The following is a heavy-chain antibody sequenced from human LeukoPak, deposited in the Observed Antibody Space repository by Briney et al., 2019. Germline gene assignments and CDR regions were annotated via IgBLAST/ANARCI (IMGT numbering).Heavy chain of an antibody. J-gene: IGHJ5*02. CDR1: GYTFTSYD. CDR2: MNPNSGNT. CDR3: ARRVPFVGRVLGFDP. V-gene: IGHV1-8*01. D-gene: IGHD6-13*01. Sequence: ASVKVSCKASGYTFTSYDIIWVRQATGQGLEWMGWMNPNSGNTGYAQKFQGRVTMTRNTSISTAYMELSSLRSEDTAVYYCARRVPFVGRVLGFDPRGQGTLVTVSS.